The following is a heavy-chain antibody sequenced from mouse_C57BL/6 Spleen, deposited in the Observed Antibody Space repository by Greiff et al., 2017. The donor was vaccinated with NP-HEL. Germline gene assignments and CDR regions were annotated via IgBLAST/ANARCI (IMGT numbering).Heavy chain of an antibody. V-gene: IGHV1-69*01. CDR3: ARWGYSYAMDY. J-gene: IGHJ4*01. Sequence: VQLQQPGAELVMPGASVKLSCKASGYTFTSYWMHWVKQRPGQGLEWIGEIDPSDSYTNYNQKFKGKSTLTVDKSSSTAYMQLSSLTSEDSAVYYCARWGYSYAMDYWGQGTSVTVSS. CDR2: IDPSDSYT. D-gene: IGHD2-3*01. CDR1: GYTFTSYW.